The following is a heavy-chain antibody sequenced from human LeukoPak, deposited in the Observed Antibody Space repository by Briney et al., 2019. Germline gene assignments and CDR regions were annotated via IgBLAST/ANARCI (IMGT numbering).Heavy chain of an antibody. V-gene: IGHV1-2*02. CDR1: GYTFTAYY. J-gene: IGHJ4*02. Sequence: GASVSVSCKASGYTFTAYYIHWVRQAPGQGLEWMGWIRPNSGVTEYAQKFQGRVTMTRDTSISTAYMELSRLRSDDTAVYYCARDYTALYDYWGQGTLVTVSS. CDR3: ARDYTALYDY. CDR2: IRPNSGVT. D-gene: IGHD5-18*01.